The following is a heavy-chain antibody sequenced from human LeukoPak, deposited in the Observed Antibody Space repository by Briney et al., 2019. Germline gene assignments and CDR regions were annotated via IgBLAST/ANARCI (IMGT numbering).Heavy chain of an antibody. V-gene: IGHV1-69*01. CDR3: ARGDYYGSGSYSFLGYFDY. CDR1: GGTFSNYA. Sequence: SVKVSCKASGGTFSNYAIDWVRQAPGQGLEWMGGIIPIFGTANYAQKFQGRVTITADESTSTAHMELSSLRSEDTAVYYCARGDYYGSGSYSFLGYFDYWGQGTLVTVSS. CDR2: IIPIFGTA. D-gene: IGHD3-10*01. J-gene: IGHJ4*02.